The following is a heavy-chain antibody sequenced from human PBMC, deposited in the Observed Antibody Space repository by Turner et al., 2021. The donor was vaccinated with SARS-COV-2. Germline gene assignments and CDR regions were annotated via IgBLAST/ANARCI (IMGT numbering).Heavy chain of an antibody. CDR2: SWYDGSNK. J-gene: IGHJ6*03. CDR1: GFTFSSYG. V-gene: IGHV3-33*01. D-gene: IGHD2-8*01. CDR3: ARDPNAGYYYMDV. Sequence: QVQLVASGGGVVQPGRSLRLFCVASGFTFSSYGMHWVRQAPGKGLEWVAVSWYDGSNKYYADSVKGRFTISRDNSKNTLYLQMNSLRAEDTAVYYCARDPNAGYYYMDVWGKGTTVTVSS.